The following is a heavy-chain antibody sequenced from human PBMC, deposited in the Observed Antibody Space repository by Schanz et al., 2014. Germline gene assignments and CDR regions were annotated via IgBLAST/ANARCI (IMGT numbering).Heavy chain of an antibody. D-gene: IGHD5-12*01. CDR1: GLTFTSAW. V-gene: IGHV3-66*02. CDR3: ARDFHGYGPHLDY. CDR2: ISSGGNP. Sequence: EMQLLESGGGLAQPGGSLRLSCAASGLTFTSAWMSWVRQAPGKGLEWVSSISSGGNPYYANSVKGRFGISRDNSKNTLYLQLNSLRAEDTAVYYCARDFHGYGPHLDYWGQGSLVTVSS. J-gene: IGHJ4*02.